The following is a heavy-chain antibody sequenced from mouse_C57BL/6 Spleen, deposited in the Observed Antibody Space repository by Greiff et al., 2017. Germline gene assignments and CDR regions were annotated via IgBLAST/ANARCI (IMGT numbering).Heavy chain of an antibody. J-gene: IGHJ2*01. V-gene: IGHV1-53*01. CDR3: GSLRPFYYYFDC. CDR2: INPSNGGT. Sequence: QVQLQQPGTELVKPGASVKLSCKPSGYTFTSYWMHWVKQRPGQGLEWIRNINPSNGGTNYKEKFKSKATLTVDKSSSTAYMQLSRLTSEDSAVYYCGSLRPFYYYFDCWGQGTTLSVSS. CDR1: GYTFTSYW. D-gene: IGHD3-2*02.